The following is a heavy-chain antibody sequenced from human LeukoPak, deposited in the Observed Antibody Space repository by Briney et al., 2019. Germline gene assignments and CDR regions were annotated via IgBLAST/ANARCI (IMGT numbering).Heavy chain of an antibody. CDR1: GGTFTSYA. CDR2: IIPIFGTA. V-gene: IGHV1-69*05. CDR3: ARDWQYCGGDCIPRGFDP. Sequence: SVKVSCKASGGTFTSYAISWVRQAPGQGLEWMGRIIPIFGTANYAQKFQGRVTITTDESTSTAYMELSSLRSEDTAVYYFARDWQYCGGDCIPRGFDPWGQGTLVTVCS. D-gene: IGHD2-21*02. J-gene: IGHJ5*02.